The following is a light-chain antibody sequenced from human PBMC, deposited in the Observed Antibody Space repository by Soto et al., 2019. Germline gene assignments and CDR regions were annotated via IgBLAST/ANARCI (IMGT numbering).Light chain of an antibody. CDR2: DDN. V-gene: IGLV1-51*01. J-gene: IGLJ1*01. CDR3: GSWDSSLSAYV. CDR1: SSNIGKKT. Sequence: QSALTQPPSASGAPGQRVTISCSGSSSNIGKKTVNWYQQLPGAAPKLLIYDDNKRPSGIPDRFSGSKSGTSATLGITGFQTGDEADYYCGSWDSSLSAYVFGTGTKVTVL.